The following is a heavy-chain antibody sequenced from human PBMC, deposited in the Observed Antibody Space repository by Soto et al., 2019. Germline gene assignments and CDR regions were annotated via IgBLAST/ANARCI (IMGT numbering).Heavy chain of an antibody. Sequence: LRLSCAASGFTFSSYAMNWVRQAPGKGLEWVAVISYDGSNKYYADSVKGRFTISRDNSKNTLYLQMNSLRAEDTAVYYCAEVVDSSLLWFGELHYYYGMDVWGQGTTVTVSS. CDR2: ISYDGSNK. V-gene: IGHV3-30*18. CDR3: AEVVDSSLLWFGELHYYYGMDV. J-gene: IGHJ6*02. D-gene: IGHD3-10*01. CDR1: GFTFSSYA.